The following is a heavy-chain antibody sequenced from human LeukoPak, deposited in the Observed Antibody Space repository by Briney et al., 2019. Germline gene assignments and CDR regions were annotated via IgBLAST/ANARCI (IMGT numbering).Heavy chain of an antibody. D-gene: IGHD4-17*01. CDR3: ARDLVGYGDYGCFDY. J-gene: IGHJ4*02. Sequence: ASVKVSCKASGYTFTGYYMHWVRQAPGQGLERMGRINPNSGGTNYAQKFQGRVTMTRDTSISTAYMELSRLRSDDTAVYYCARDLVGYGDYGCFDYWGQGTLVTVSS. V-gene: IGHV1-2*06. CDR1: GYTFTGYY. CDR2: INPNSGGT.